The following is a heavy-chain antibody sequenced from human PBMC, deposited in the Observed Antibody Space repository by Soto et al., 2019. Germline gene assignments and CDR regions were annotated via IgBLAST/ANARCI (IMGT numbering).Heavy chain of an antibody. CDR1: GDPFSRGGYS. CDR3: ARAPLNGVRGYFDV. J-gene: IGHJ2*01. Sequence: QLQLQESGSGLVKPSQTLSLTCAVSGDPFSRGGYSWHWLRQPPGKGLEWIGYIYYSGSTYYNPSLKSQFTISVDRSKNQFSLQLTSPTVADTAVYYCARAPLNGVRGYFDVWGRGSLVTVSS. D-gene: IGHD3-10*01. CDR2: IYYSGST. V-gene: IGHV4-30-2*01.